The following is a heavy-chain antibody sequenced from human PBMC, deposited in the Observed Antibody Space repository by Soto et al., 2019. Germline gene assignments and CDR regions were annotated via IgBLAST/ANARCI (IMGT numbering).Heavy chain of an antibody. J-gene: IGHJ5*02. Sequence: ASVKVSCKASGYTFTSYGISWVRQAPGQGLEWMGWISAYNGNTNYVQKRQGRVTMTTDTSTSTAYMGLRSLRSDDTAVYFCVRVGSVVVPAAIWCDPWGEGTLVTVSS. V-gene: IGHV1-18*01. CDR1: GYTFTSYG. CDR3: VRVGSVVVPAAIWCDP. D-gene: IGHD2-2*01. CDR2: ISAYNGNT.